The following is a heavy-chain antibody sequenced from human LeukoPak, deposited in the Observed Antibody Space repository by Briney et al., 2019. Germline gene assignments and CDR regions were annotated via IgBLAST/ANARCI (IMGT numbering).Heavy chain of an antibody. J-gene: IGHJ3*02. V-gene: IGHV4-34*01. CDR1: GGSLSPYY. Sequence: SETLSLTCSVYGGSLSPYYWNWIRQPPGKGLEWIGEINHRGSTTYNPSPKSRVTISVDTSKNQFSLKLSSVTAADTAVYYCARHASPPTTYYDFWSGYYPRAFDIWGQGTMVTVSS. D-gene: IGHD3-3*01. CDR3: ARHASPPTTYYDFWSGYYPRAFDI. CDR2: INHRGST.